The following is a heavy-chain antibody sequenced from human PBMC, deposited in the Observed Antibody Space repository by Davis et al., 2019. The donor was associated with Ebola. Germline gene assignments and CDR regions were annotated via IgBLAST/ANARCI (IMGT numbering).Heavy chain of an antibody. CDR2: IFYSGNT. J-gene: IGHJ6*02. D-gene: IGHD2-21*01. CDR3: AREGIVDYYYGMDV. CDR1: GGSVSSDLYY. V-gene: IGHV4-61*01. Sequence: SETLSLTCTVSGGSVSSDLYYWSWIRQPPGKGLEWIGYIFYSGNTNYNPSLKSRVTISVDTSKNQFSLKLSSVTAADTAVYYCAREGIVDYYYGMDVWGQGTTVTVSS.